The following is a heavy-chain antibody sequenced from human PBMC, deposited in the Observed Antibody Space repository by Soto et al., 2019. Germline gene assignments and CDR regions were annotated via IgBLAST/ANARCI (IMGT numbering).Heavy chain of an antibody. CDR3: ERVRVIRGVIPSHFGL. D-gene: IGHD3-10*01. V-gene: IGHV1-69*06. Sequence: QAHLAQSGAEVKKPGSSVTVSCKASGGTFNSYGISWVRQAPGQGLDWMGVIIPLYGTVNYAQKCQGRVSITADKSTSTAYMDLNSLRSDDTAVYYCERVRVIRGVIPSHFGLWGQGTQVPVSS. J-gene: IGHJ4*02. CDR2: IIPLYGTV. CDR1: GGTFNSYG.